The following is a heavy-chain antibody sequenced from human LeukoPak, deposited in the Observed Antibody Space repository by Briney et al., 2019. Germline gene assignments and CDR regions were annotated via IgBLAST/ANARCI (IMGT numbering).Heavy chain of an antibody. J-gene: IGHJ5*02. V-gene: IGHV4-59*01. D-gene: IGHD6-13*01. CDR3: ASVYSSRTYWFDP. Sequence: NSSETLSLTCIVSGGSINSYYWSWIRQPPGKGPEWIGYIYYSGSISYNPSLKSRATISVDTSKNQLSLKLTSVTAADTAVYYCASVYSSRTYWFDPWGQGTLVTVSS. CDR2: IYYSGSI. CDR1: GGSINSYY.